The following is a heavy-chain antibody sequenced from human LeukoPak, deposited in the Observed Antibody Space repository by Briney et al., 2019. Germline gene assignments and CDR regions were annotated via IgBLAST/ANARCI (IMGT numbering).Heavy chain of an antibody. Sequence: SGGSLRLSCAASGFIFTNYFMSWFRQAPGKGLEWVAGIIESGSGAWYADSVKGRFTISRDNSKNTLYLEMISLRADDTAVYYCAKDYKVRSGEPPVDYWGQGTLVTVSS. D-gene: IGHD7-27*01. CDR1: GFIFTNYF. CDR3: AKDYKVRSGEPPVDY. V-gene: IGHV3-23*01. J-gene: IGHJ4*02. CDR2: IIESGSGA.